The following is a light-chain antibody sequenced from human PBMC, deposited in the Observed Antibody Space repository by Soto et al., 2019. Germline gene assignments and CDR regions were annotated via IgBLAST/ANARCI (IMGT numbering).Light chain of an antibody. CDR3: QQSYSTPYT. V-gene: IGKV1-39*01. CDR2: AAS. CDR1: QSVSSNY. Sequence: TQSPGTLSLSPGERATLSCRAGQSVSSNYLAWYQQKPGKAPKLLLYAASSLQSGVPSRFSGSGSGTDFTLTISRLQPEDFATYYCQQSYSTPYTFGQGTKLEIK. J-gene: IGKJ2*01.